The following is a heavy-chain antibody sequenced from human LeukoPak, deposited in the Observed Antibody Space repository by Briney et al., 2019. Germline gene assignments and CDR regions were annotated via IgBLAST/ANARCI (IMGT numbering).Heavy chain of an antibody. V-gene: IGHV3-21*01. D-gene: IGHD3-22*01. CDR2: ITSSSSYI. CDR3: ARHVVAVGFDY. CDR1: GFTFSGYT. Sequence: PGGSLRLSCAASGFTFSGYTMNWVRQAPGKGLGGVSSITSSSSYIYYADSVKGRFTISRDNAKNSLYLQMNSLRAEDTAVYYCARHVVAVGFDYWGQGTLVTVSS. J-gene: IGHJ4*02.